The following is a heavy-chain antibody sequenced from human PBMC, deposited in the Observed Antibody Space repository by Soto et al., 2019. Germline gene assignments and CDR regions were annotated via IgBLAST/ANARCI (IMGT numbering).Heavy chain of an antibody. Sequence: GGSLRLSCAASGLTFSSYSMNWVRQAPGKGLEWVSSISSSGSHTNYADSVKGRFTISRDNAKNSLYLQMNSLRVDDTAVYYCARLLSTSWYRPADYWGQGILVTVSS. V-gene: IGHV3-21*04. J-gene: IGHJ4*02. CDR1: GLTFSSYS. CDR3: ARLLSTSWYRPADY. D-gene: IGHD2-2*01. CDR2: ISSSGSHT.